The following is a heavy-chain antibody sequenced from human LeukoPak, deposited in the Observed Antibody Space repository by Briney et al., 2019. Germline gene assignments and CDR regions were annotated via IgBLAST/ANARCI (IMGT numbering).Heavy chain of an antibody. CDR2: ISPGGGPT. V-gene: IGHV3-23*01. Sequence: GGSLRLSCAGSGFPFSIYGMNRVRQAPGKGLEWVSGISPGGGPTYYADSVKGRFTISRDDSKNTLYLQMNNLRAEDTAVYYCAKDGAWLRFDDWGQGILVTVSS. J-gene: IGHJ4*02. D-gene: IGHD5-12*01. CDR3: AKDGAWLRFDD. CDR1: GFPFSIYG.